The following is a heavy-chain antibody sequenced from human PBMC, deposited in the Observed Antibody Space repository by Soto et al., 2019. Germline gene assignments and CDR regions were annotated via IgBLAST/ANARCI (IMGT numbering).Heavy chain of an antibody. Sequence: GGSLRLSCAASGFTFSSYWMSWVRQAPGKGLEWVANIKQDGSEKYYVDSVKGRFTISRDNAKNSLYLQMNSLRAEDTAVYYCARDNYDFWSGYRFRGYGMDVWGQGTTVTVS. J-gene: IGHJ6*02. CDR2: IKQDGSEK. CDR3: ARDNYDFWSGYRFRGYGMDV. V-gene: IGHV3-7*03. D-gene: IGHD3-3*01. CDR1: GFTFSSYW.